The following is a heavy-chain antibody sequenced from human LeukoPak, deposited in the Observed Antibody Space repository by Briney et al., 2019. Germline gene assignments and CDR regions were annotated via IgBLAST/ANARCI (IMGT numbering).Heavy chain of an antibody. J-gene: IGHJ4*02. D-gene: IGHD4-11*01. CDR2: ISGSGGST. CDR3: AKDPDRISNYYFDY. Sequence: GGSLRLPCAASGFTFSSYAMSWVRQAPGKGLEWVSAISGSGGSTYYADSVKGRFTISRDNSKNTLYLQMNSLRAEDTAVYYCAKDPDRISNYYFDYWGQGTLVTVSS. V-gene: IGHV3-23*01. CDR1: GFTFSSYA.